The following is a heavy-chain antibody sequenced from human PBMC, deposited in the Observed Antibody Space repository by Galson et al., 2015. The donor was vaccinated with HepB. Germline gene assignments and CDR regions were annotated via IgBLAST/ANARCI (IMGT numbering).Heavy chain of an antibody. Sequence: SVKVSCKASGYTFTSYGISWVRQAPGQGLEWMGWISAYNGNTNYAQKLQGRVTMTTDTSTSTAYMELRSLRSDDTAVYYCARVGGRTLGYCTGGVCYRHWGQGTLVTVSS. CDR1: GYTFTSYG. CDR3: ARVGGRTLGYCTGGVCYRH. J-gene: IGHJ4*02. D-gene: IGHD2-8*02. CDR2: ISAYNGNT. V-gene: IGHV1-18*01.